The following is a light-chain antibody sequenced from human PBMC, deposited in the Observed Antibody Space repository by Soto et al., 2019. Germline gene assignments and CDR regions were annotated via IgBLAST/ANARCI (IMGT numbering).Light chain of an antibody. CDR1: QNIYYN. CDR2: RAS. Sequence: ILMTQSPATVSVSPGESATLSCRASQNIYYNVAWYQHRPGQAPRLLIYRASTRAPGVPARFSGSGSETEFPLTISSLQPEDFTVYSCLQYHNLWAFGQGTKVEI. CDR3: LQYHNLWA. J-gene: IGKJ1*01. V-gene: IGKV3-15*01.